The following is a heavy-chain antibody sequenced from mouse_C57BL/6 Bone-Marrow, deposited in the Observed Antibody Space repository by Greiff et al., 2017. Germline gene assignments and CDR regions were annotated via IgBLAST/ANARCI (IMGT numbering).Heavy chain of an antibody. CDR1: GYTFTSYG. CDR3: ARNKGAWFAC. V-gene: IGHV1-81*01. J-gene: IGHJ3*01. Sequence: VQLQQSGAELVRPGASVKLSCKASGYTFTSYGISWVKQRTGQGLEWIGEIYPRSGNTYYNEKFKGKATLTADKSSSTAYMELRSLTSEDSAVCFCARNKGAWFACWGQGTLVTVSA. CDR2: IYPRSGNT. D-gene: IGHD3-3*01.